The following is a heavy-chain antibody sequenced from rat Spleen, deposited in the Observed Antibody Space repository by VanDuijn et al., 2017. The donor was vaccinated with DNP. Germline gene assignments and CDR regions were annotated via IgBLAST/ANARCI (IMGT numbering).Heavy chain of an antibody. CDR3: GRLGWHGWFAY. CDR1: GFSFNDYW. V-gene: IGHV4-2*01. Sequence: EVKLVESGGGLVQPGRSLKLSCAASGFSFNDYWMGWVRQAPGKGLEWIGEINKDSSTINYTPSLKDKCTISRDNAQNTLYLQMSKLGSEDTATYYCGRLGWHGWFAYWGQGTLVTVSS. J-gene: IGHJ3*01. D-gene: IGHD1-11*01. CDR2: INKDSSTI.